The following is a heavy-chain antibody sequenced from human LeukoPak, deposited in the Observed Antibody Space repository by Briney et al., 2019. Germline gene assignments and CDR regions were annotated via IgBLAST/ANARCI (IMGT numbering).Heavy chain of an antibody. CDR1: GFMFSHYR. D-gene: IGHD1-26*01. Sequence: PGGSLRLSCAASGFMFSHYRMSWVRQAPGKGLEWVASIRDRGDSTYYAVSVKGRFTISRDNSKNTLDLRMHSLRAEDSAIYYCTKDLSGSDWVADFWGQGTLVTVSS. CDR2: IRDRGDST. J-gene: IGHJ4*02. CDR3: TKDLSGSDWVADF. V-gene: IGHV3-23*01.